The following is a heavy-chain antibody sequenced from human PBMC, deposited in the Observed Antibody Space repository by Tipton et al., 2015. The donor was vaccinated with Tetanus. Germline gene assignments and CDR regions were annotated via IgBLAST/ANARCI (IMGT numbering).Heavy chain of an antibody. CDR3: ARVVEVAVAGMGLYYYYGMDV. D-gene: IGHD6-19*01. CDR1: GFALVDY. V-gene: IGHV3-11*01. CDR2: ISGSGDSI. Sequence: GSLRLSCAASGFALVDYMTWIRQAPGKGLEWVSYISGSGDSIFYADSVKGRFIISRDNAKNSLYLQMSSLKAEDTAVYYCARVVEVAVAGMGLYYYYGMDVWGQGTTVTVSS. J-gene: IGHJ6*02.